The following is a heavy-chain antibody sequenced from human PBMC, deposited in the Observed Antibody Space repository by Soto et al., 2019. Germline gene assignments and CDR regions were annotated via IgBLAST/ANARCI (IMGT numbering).Heavy chain of an antibody. CDR2: ISSSSYI. CDR1: GFTFSSYS. V-gene: IGHV3-21*01. D-gene: IGHD6-6*01. Sequence: PGSCLRLSRAAYGFTFSSYSMNWVRQAPGKGLEWVSSISSSSYIYYADSVKGRFTISRDNAKNSLYLQMNSLRAEDTAVYYCARDYLIAARPRYYYGMAVWDQETMVLVSS. CDR3: ARDYLIAARPRYYYGMAV. J-gene: IGHJ6*02.